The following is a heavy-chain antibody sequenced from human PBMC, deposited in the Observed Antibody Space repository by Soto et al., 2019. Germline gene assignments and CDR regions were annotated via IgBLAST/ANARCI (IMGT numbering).Heavy chain of an antibody. CDR2: IHDSGST. CDR1: GASVRSGGYY. J-gene: IGHJ4*02. Sequence: PSETLSLTCTVSGASVRSGGYYWSWIRQPPGKGLECVGYIHDSGSTHYNPSLKSRITISVDTSKNQFSLKLNSVTSADTAVYYCASDSGHHEFIRYYPAPFDSRVLG. CDR3: ASDSGHHEFIRYYPAPFDS. V-gene: IGHV4-61*08. D-gene: IGHD3-10*01.